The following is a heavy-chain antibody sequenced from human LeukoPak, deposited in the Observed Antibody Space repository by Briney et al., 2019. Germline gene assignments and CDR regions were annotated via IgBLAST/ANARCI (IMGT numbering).Heavy chain of an antibody. CDR2: IWNDGTNI. D-gene: IGHD1-14*01. Sequence: GSLRLSCAASGFTFSSYGMHWVRQAPGKGLEWVAFIWNDGTNIYYVDSVKGRFSISRDNSKNTLYLEMNSLRVEDTAVYYCARGGYNFDYWGQGTLVTVSS. J-gene: IGHJ4*02. V-gene: IGHV3-33*01. CDR3: ARGGYNFDY. CDR1: GFTFSSYG.